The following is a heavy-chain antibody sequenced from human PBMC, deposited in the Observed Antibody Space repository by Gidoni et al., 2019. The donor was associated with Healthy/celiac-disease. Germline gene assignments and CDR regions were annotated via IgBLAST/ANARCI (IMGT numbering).Heavy chain of an antibody. CDR3: ARGGGWEPFDY. J-gene: IGHJ4*02. D-gene: IGHD1-26*01. Sequence: EVQLVESGGGLVKPGGSLRLSCAASGFTFSSYSMNWVRQAPGKGLAWFSSISSISSYIYYADSVKGQFTNSRDNAKNSLYRQMNSQRAEDTAVYYCARGGGWEPFDYWGQGTLVTVSS. CDR2: ISSISSYI. V-gene: IGHV3-21*01. CDR1: GFTFSSYS.